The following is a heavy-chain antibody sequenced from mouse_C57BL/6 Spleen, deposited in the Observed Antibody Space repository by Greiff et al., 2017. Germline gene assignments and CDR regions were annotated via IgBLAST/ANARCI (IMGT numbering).Heavy chain of an antibody. Sequence: VQLKQSGPELVKPGASVKISCKASGYSFTGYYMNWVKQSPEKSLEWIGEINPSTGGTTYNQKFKAKATLTVDKSSSTAYMQLKSLTSEDSAVYYCARMIYYGNRYFDVWGTGTTVTVSS. CDR3: ARMIYYGNRYFDV. D-gene: IGHD2-1*01. CDR2: INPSTGGT. CDR1: GYSFTGYY. J-gene: IGHJ1*03. V-gene: IGHV1-42*01.